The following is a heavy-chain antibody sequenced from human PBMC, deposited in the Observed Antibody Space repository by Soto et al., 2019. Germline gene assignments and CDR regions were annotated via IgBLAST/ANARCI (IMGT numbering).Heavy chain of an antibody. J-gene: IGHJ4*02. V-gene: IGHV4-31*03. CDR1: GGSISSGGYY. Sequence: QVQLQESGQGLVKPSQTLSLTCTVSGGSISSGGYYWSWIRQHPGKGLEWIGYIYYSGSTYYNPSLKSRVTISVDTYKKQFSLKLSSVTAADTAVYYCAGAPGVKYGSGSYPDYWGQGTLVTVSS. CDR3: AGAPGVKYGSGSYPDY. D-gene: IGHD3-10*01. CDR2: IYYSGST.